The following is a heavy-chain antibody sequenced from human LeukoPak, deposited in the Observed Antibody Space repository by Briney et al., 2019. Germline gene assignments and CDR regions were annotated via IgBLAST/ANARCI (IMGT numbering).Heavy chain of an antibody. V-gene: IGHV3-30*04. CDR1: GFSFRTYS. Sequence: GGSLTHSCAASGFSFRTYSMHWGRHAPGKGLEWLAAITYNGKVRHYADSVKGEFTVSTDNSKKTLYLQITSLRTEATAFYYCAREERVRAAFYLHARGRGTLRPVST. D-gene: IGHD1-26*01. CDR3: AREERVRAAFYLHA. J-gene: IGHJ4*02. CDR2: ITYNGKVR.